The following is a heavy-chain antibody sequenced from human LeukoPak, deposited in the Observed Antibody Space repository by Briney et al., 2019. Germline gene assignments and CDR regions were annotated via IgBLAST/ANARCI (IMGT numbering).Heavy chain of an antibody. J-gene: IGHJ4*02. Sequence: GASVKVSCKASGGTFSSFAISWVRQAPGQGLEWMGGIIPIFGTANYAQKFQGRVTITADESTSTAYMELSSLRSEDTAVYYCARGPTYYYGSGSYYKGGYFDYWGQGTLVTVSS. CDR2: IIPIFGTA. CDR3: ARGPTYYYGSGSYYKGGYFDY. CDR1: GGTFSSFA. D-gene: IGHD3-10*01. V-gene: IGHV1-69*13.